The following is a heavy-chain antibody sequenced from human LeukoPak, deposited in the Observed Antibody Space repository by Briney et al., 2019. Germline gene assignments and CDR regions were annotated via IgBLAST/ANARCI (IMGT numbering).Heavy chain of an antibody. Sequence: TAGGSLRLSCAASGFTFSDYYMSWIRQAPGKGLEWVSYISSSSSYTNYADSVKGRFTISRDNAKNSLYLQMNSLRAEDTAVYYCATGASSSHDYWGQGTLVTVSS. CDR2: ISSSSSYT. CDR1: GFTFSDYY. J-gene: IGHJ4*02. V-gene: IGHV3-11*06. CDR3: ATGASSSHDY. D-gene: IGHD6-13*01.